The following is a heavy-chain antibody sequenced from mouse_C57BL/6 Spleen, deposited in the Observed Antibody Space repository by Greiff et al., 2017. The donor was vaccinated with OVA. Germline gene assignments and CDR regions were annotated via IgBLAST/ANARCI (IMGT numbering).Heavy chain of an antibody. CDR3: AKLGRKAMDY. V-gene: IGHV1-76*01. Sequence: VQPVESGAELVRPGASVKLSCKASGYTFTDYYINWVKQMPGQGLEWIARIYPGSGNTYYNEKFKGKATLTAEKSSSTAYMQLSSLTSEDSAVYFCAKLGRKAMDYWGQGTSVTVSS. CDR1: GYTFTDYY. D-gene: IGHD4-1*01. CDR2: IYPGSGNT. J-gene: IGHJ4*01.